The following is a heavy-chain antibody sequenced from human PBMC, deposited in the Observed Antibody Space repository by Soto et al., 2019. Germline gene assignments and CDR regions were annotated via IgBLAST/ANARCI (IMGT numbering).Heavy chain of an antibody. J-gene: IGHJ4*02. D-gene: IGHD4-17*01. V-gene: IGHV4-30-4*01. CDR3: ARSGDYVPFDY. CDR1: GGSISSGDYN. CDR2: IYYSGYT. Sequence: QVQLQESGPGLVKASQTLSLTCTVSGGSISSGDYNWSWIRQPPGKGLEWIGYIYYSGYTYNNPSLKSRVTISVDTSKNQFSLKLSSVTAADTAVYYGARSGDYVPFDYWGQGTLVTVSS.